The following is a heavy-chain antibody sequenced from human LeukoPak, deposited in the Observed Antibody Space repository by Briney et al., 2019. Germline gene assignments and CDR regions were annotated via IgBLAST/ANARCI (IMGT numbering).Heavy chain of an antibody. CDR3: ARALLFYGGNVHFDY. J-gene: IGHJ4*02. CDR1: GGSISSYY. V-gene: IGHV4-59*01. CDR2: IYYSGST. D-gene: IGHD4-23*01. Sequence: SETLSLTCTVSGGSISSYYWSWIRQPPGKGLEWIGYIYYSGSTNYNPSLKGRVTISVDTSKNQFSLKLSSVTAADAAVYYCARALLFYGGNVHFDYWGQGTLVTVSS.